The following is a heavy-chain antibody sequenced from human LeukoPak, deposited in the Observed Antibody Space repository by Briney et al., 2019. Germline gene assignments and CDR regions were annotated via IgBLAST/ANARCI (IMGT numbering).Heavy chain of an antibody. V-gene: IGHV4-34*01. CDR3: ARGHSSGWYDYFDY. CDR2: INHSGST. D-gene: IGHD6-19*01. J-gene: IGHJ4*02. CDR1: SDSFSAYY. Sequence: PSETLSLTCAVYSDSFSAYYWSWIRQPPGKGLEWIGDINHSGSTNYNPSLKSRVTLSVDTSKNQVSLKLSSVTAAGTAVYYCARGHSSGWYDYFDYWGQGTLVTVSS.